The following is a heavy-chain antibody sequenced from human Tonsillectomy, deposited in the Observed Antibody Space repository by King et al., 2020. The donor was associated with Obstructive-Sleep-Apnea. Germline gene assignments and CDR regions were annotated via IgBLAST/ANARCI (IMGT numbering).Heavy chain of an antibody. V-gene: IGHV3-23*04. D-gene: IGHD6-19*01. CDR2: ISGRCGST. Sequence: VQLVESGGGLVQPGGSLRLSCAASGFTFSSYAMSGVRQAPGKGLEWVSGISGRCGSTYYSDSVKGRFTISRDNSKNTLYMPMNSLRAEDTAVYYCAKDRKNIAVAGTDLWGQGTLVTVSS. J-gene: IGHJ4*02. CDR3: AKDRKNIAVAGTDL. CDR1: GFTFSSYA.